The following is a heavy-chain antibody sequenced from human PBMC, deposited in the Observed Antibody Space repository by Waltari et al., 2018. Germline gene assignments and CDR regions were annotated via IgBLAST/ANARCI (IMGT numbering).Heavy chain of an antibody. Sequence: EVQLVESGGGLVQRGGSLRLWCAASGFIFSSYWMTGVRQAPGKGLEWVANIKQDGSATYYIDSVEGRFTVSRDNANKSLFLQMNSLRADDTAVYYCARGINVGMDVWGQGTTVTVSS. CDR3: ARGINVGMDV. D-gene: IGHD2-21*01. CDR1: GFIFSSYW. V-gene: IGHV3-7*01. CDR2: IKQDGSAT. J-gene: IGHJ6*02.